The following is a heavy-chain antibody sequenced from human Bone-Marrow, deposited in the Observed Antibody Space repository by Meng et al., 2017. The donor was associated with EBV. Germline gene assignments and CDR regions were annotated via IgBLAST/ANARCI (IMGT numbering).Heavy chain of an antibody. D-gene: IGHD3-16*02. CDR3: ARVGGYDYIWGSYRYAYFDY. V-gene: IGHV4-61*01. CDR2: IYYSGST. J-gene: IGHJ4*02. CDR1: GASVSSGSYY. Sequence: QLQLQESGRGLVKPSETLSLTCTVSGASVSSGSYYWSWIRQPPGKGLEWIGDIYYSGSTNYNPSLKSRVTISVDTSKNQFSLKLSSVTAADTAVYYCARVGGYDYIWGSYRYAYFDYWGQGTLVTVSS.